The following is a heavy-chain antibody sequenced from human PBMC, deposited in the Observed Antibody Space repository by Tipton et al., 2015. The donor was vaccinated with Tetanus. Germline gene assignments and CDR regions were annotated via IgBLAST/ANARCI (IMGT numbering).Heavy chain of an antibody. Sequence: TLSLTCTVSGGSISSGGYYWSWIRQHPGKGLEWIGDIYSSGSTYSNPSLKGRVTISVDTSKNQFSLKLNSVTVADTAVYYCAGVQAGGTRGWNCFDFWGLGTLGTVSS. D-gene: IGHD4-23*01. CDR1: GGSISSGGYY. J-gene: IGHJ4*02. V-gene: IGHV4-31*03. CDR3: AGVQAGGTRGWNCFDF. CDR2: IYSSGST.